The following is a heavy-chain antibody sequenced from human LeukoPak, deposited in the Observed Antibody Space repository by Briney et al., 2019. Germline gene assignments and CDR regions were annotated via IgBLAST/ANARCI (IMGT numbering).Heavy chain of an antibody. CDR1: GGSISTYD. CDR3: ARLRLYSSSTFEY. D-gene: IGHD3-16*01. V-gene: IGHV4-4*07. CDR2: IYSSGST. J-gene: IGHJ4*02. Sequence: SEPLSLTCTVSGGSISTYDWTWIRQPAGKGLEWIGRIYSSGSTNSNPSLKSRVTMSVDTSKNQFSLKLTSVTAADTAVYCCARLRLYSSSTFEYWGQGAQVSVSS.